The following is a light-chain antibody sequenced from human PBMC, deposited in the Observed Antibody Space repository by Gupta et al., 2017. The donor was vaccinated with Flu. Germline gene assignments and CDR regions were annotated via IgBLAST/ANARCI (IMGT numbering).Light chain of an antibody. J-gene: IGKJ4*01. CDR2: GAS. V-gene: IGKV1-39*01. CDR3: QETYKAPLT. CDR1: QPGNSY. Sequence: DIQMTQSPSSLSASVGDTITITCRASQPGNSYLNWYQQKPGKAPKLLIYGASSLQSGVPSRFSGSGSGTDFTLTIRSLQFEDFATYYCQETYKAPLTFGGGTKVEIK.